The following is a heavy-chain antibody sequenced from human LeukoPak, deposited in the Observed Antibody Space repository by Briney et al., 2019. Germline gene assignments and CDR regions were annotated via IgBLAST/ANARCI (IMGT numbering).Heavy chain of an antibody. CDR1: GYTLTELS. CDR2: FDPEDGET. J-gene: IGHJ4*02. CDR3: ATSTFYYDSSGQIRGGY. V-gene: IGHV1-24*01. Sequence: ASVKVSCKVSGYTLTELSIHWVRQAPGKGLEWMGGFDPEDGETVYAQKFQGRVTMAEDTSADTAYMELSSLRSEDTAVYYCATSTFYYDSSGQIRGGYWGQGTLVTVSS. D-gene: IGHD3-22*01.